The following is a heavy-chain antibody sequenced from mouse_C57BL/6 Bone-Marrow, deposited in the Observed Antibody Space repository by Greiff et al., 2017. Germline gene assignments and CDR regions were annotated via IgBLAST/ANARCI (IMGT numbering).Heavy chain of an antibody. Sequence: QVQLKESGPGLVQPSQSLSITCTVSGFSLTSYGVHWVRQSPGKGLEWLGVIWSGGSTDYNAAFISRLSISNDNSKSQVFFKMNSLQADDTAIYYCARKFYGSSYGCYAMDYWGQGTSVTVSS. J-gene: IGHJ4*01. D-gene: IGHD1-1*01. V-gene: IGHV2-2*01. CDR2: IWSGGST. CDR1: GFSLTSYG. CDR3: ARKFYGSSYGCYAMDY.